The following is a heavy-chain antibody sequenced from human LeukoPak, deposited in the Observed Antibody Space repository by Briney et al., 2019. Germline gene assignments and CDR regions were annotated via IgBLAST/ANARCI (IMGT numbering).Heavy chain of an antibody. CDR2: ISSSGGTI. CDR1: GFTFSSYE. D-gene: IGHD3-22*01. J-gene: IGHJ4*02. CDR3: ARKTGAGYYFDY. Sequence: QPGGSLRLSCAASGFTFSSYEMNWVRQAPGKGLEWISYISSSGGTIFYADSVKGRFTISRDNAKNSLYLQMNSLRAEDTAVYYCARKTGAGYYFDYWGQGTLVTVSS. V-gene: IGHV3-48*03.